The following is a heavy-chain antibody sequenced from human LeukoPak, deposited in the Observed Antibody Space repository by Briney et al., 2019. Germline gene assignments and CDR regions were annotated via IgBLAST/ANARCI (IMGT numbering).Heavy chain of an antibody. Sequence: SETLSLTCAVSGDSINSFYWSWIRQPPGKGLEWIGYVFHTGDTTSNPSLKSRVTVSLDTSTSQVSLRLTSVTAADTAVYYCARHPFATPFDHWGRGILVTVSS. CDR1: GDSINSFY. J-gene: IGHJ4*02. V-gene: IGHV4-59*08. CDR2: VFHTGDT. CDR3: ARHPFATPFDH. D-gene: IGHD2-15*01.